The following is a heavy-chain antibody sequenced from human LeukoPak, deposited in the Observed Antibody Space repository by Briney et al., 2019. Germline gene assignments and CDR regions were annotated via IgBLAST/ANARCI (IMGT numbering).Heavy chain of an antibody. J-gene: IGHJ4*02. CDR1: GGSISSSNW. V-gene: IGHV4-4*02. D-gene: IGHD7-27*01. Sequence: PSETLSLTCAVSGGSISSSNWWSWVRQPPGKGLEWIGEIYHSGSTNYNPSLKSRATISVDKSKNQFSLKLSSVTAADTAVYYCASGESYYFDYWGQGTLVTVSS. CDR2: IYHSGST. CDR3: ASGESYYFDY.